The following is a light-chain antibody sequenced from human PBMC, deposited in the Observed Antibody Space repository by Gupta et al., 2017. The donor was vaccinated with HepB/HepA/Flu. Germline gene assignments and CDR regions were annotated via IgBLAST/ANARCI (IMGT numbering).Light chain of an antibody. J-gene: IGKJ1*01. CDR1: QSISSY. V-gene: IGKV1-39*01. CDR2: AAS. Sequence: DIQMTQSPSSLSASVGDRVTITCRASQSISSYLNWYQQKPGKAPNLLIYAASSFQSGVPSRCSGSGSGTDFTLTITSLQPEDFATYYCQQSYITPPTFGQGTKVEIK. CDR3: QQSYITPPT.